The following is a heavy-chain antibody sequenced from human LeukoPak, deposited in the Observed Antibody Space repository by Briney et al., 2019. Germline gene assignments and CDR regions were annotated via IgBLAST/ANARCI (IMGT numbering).Heavy chain of an antibody. Sequence: SETLSLTCSVSGDSVSRSDSYWDWIRQPPGKGLEWIGTIYYSGRTYYSPSLKSRVTMSVDPANNTFSLNLRSVTAADTALYYCARRRYYDGSGYLEWGQGTLLSVSS. D-gene: IGHD3-22*01. V-gene: IGHV4-39*01. J-gene: IGHJ1*01. CDR1: GDSVSRSDSY. CDR3: ARRRYYDGSGYLE. CDR2: IYYSGRT.